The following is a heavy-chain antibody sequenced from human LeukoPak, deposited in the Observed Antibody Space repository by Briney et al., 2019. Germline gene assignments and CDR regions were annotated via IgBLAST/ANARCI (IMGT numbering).Heavy chain of an antibody. CDR1: GYSFTSYW. CDR3: ARRSSGWYQDY. V-gene: IGHV5-51*01. CDR2: IYPGDSDT. J-gene: IGHJ4*02. D-gene: IGHD6-19*01. Sequence: GESLKISCKGSGYSFTSYWIGWVRQMPGKGLEWMGIIYPGDSDTRYSPSFQGQVTISADKSTSTAYLQWSSLKGSDTSMYYCARRSSGWYQDYWGQGTLVTVSS.